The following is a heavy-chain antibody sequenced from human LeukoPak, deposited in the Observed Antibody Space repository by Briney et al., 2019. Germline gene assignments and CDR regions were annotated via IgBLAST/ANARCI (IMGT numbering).Heavy chain of an antibody. V-gene: IGHV3-74*01. D-gene: IGHD1-26*01. CDR3: ARDSRWYNGRYYDEGIDY. CDR2: INSDGSDM. Sequence: PGGSLRLSCTGSGFTFSGYWMHWVRQVPGKGLVWVSRINSDGSDMSYADSVKGRSTISRDNAKNTVYLQMNSLRVEDTALYYCARDSRWYNGRYYDEGIDYWGQGTLVTVSS. CDR1: GFTFSGYW. J-gene: IGHJ4*02.